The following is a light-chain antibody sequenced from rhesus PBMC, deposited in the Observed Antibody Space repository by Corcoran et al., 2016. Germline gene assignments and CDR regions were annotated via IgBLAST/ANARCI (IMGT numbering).Light chain of an antibody. CDR2: AAA. Sequence: DIQMTQSPSSLSASVGDTVTTTCRASQGISSWLAWYQQKPGKAPKLLIYAAASLQSGGPSRFSGGGAGTVYRLTIRSLQSEDFATYYCLQYSSSPFTFGPGTKLDIK. CDR3: LQYSSSPFT. J-gene: IGKJ3*01. CDR1: QGISSW. V-gene: IGKV1-22*01.